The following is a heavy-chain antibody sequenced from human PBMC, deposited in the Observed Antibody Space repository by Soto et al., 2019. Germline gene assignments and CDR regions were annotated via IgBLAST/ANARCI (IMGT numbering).Heavy chain of an antibody. D-gene: IGHD6-19*01. V-gene: IGHV5-51*01. CDR1: SSSSYY. CDR2: IYLSDSDT. CDR3: ARYSSGWPYYFDY. J-gene: IGHJ4*02. Sequence: SSSSYYWGWIRQPPGKGLEWMGIIYLSDSDTRYSPSFQGRVTISADKSISTAYLQWSSLKASDTAMYYCARYSSGWPYYFDYWGQGTLVTVSS.